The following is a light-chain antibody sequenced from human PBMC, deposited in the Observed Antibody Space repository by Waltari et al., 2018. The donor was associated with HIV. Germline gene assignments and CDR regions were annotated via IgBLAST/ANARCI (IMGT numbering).Light chain of an antibody. CDR2: RNS. Sequence: QSALTQPPSTSGTPGQTVTIPCSGSSSNIGDNYVSWYQQLPGTAPKLLLYRNSTRPSGVRDRFSGSKSGTSASLAINDLRSEDEAEYHCAAWDDSLSGWVFGGGTNLTVL. J-gene: IGLJ3*02. V-gene: IGLV1-47*01. CDR3: AAWDDSLSGWV. CDR1: SSNIGDNY.